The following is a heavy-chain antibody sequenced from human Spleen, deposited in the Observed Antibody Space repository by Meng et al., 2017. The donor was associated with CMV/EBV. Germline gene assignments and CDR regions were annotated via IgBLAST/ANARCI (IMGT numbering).Heavy chain of an antibody. CDR3: ARWVGGYFDS. V-gene: IGHV3-53*01. CDR1: GFTVSSNY. J-gene: IGHJ4*02. Sequence: GESLKISCAASGFTVSSNYMSWVRQAPGKGLEWVSVVYSGDKTNYADSVKGRFTISRDNSKNTLYLQMSSLRVDDTAVYYCARWVGGYFDSWGQGTLVTVSS. CDR2: VYSGDKT. D-gene: IGHD3-16*01.